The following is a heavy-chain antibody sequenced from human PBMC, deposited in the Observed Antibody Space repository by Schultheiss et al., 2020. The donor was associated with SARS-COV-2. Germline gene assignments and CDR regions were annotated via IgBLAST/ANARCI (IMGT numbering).Heavy chain of an antibody. CDR3: AKVKSGIQLWYYFDY. D-gene: IGHD5-18*01. CDR2: ISYDGSNK. J-gene: IGHJ4*02. Sequence: GGSLRLSCAASGFTFSDYYMSWVRQAPGKGLVWVAVISYDGSNKYYADSVKGRFTISRDNSKNTLYLQMNSLRAEDTAVYYCAKVKSGIQLWYYFDYWGQGTLVTVSS. V-gene: IGHV3-30*18. CDR1: GFTFSDYY.